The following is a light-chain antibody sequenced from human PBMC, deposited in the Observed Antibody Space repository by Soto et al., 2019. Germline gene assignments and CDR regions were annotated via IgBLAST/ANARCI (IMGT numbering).Light chain of an antibody. CDR1: ENVGTN. V-gene: IGKV3D-15*01. CDR2: GSS. J-gene: IGKJ4*01. CDR3: QQYNNWGLS. Sequence: IVMTQYPATLSVSPGEGVTLSCRASENVGTNLAWYQQKPGQAPRLLMYGSSTRATGIPATFSGSGSGTEFTLTISSLQSEESAVYYCQQYNNWGLSFGGGTRVEIK.